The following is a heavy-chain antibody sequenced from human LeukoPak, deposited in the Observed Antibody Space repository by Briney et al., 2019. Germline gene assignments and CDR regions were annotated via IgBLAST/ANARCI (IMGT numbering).Heavy chain of an antibody. CDR2: IYYSGST. V-gene: IGHV4-39*07. J-gene: IGHJ4*02. D-gene: IGHD5-18*01. Sequence: SETLSLTCTVSGGSISSSSYYWGWIRQPPGKGLEWIGSIYYSGSTYYNPSLKSRVTISVDTSKNQFSLKLSSVTAADTAVYYCARGGLRGYSYGRRFDYWGQGTLVTVSS. CDR1: GGSISSSSYY. CDR3: ARGGLRGYSYGRRFDY.